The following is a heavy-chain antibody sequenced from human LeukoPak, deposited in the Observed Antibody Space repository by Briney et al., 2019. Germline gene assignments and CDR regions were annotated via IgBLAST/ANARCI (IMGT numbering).Heavy chain of an antibody. CDR2: ISSSGSTI. V-gene: IGHV3-48*03. D-gene: IGHD6-13*01. CDR1: GFTFSSYE. CDR3: ARGSSGAAGDYYYYYYYGMDV. Sequence: GGSLRLSCAASGFTFSSYEMNWVRQAPGKGLEWVSYISSSGSTIYYADSVKGRFTISRDNAKNSLYLQMNSLRAEDTAVYYCARGSSGAAGDYYYYYYYGMDVWGQGTTVTVS. J-gene: IGHJ6*02.